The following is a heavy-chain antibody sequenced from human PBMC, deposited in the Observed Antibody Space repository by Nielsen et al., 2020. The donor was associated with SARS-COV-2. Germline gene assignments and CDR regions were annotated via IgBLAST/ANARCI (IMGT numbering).Heavy chain of an antibody. CDR1: GFTFSSYG. V-gene: IGHV3-30*18. Sequence: GESLKISCAASGFTFSSYGMHWVRQAPGKGLEWVAVISYDGSNKYYADSVKGRFTISRDNSKNTLYLQMNSLRAEDTAVYYCAKDLIVVVVAATLDYWGQGTLVTVSS. CDR2: ISYDGSNK. D-gene: IGHD2-15*01. CDR3: AKDLIVVVVAATLDY. J-gene: IGHJ4*02.